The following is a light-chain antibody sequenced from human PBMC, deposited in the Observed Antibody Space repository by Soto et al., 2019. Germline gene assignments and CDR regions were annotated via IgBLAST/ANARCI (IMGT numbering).Light chain of an antibody. CDR3: QQDGISPLMYT. CDR1: QSVTNNH. V-gene: IGKV3-20*01. J-gene: IGKJ2*01. Sequence: EIVLMQSPGTLSLSPGERATLSCRASQSVTNNHLAWYQQKPCQAPRLLIYGASSRATGVPDMFSGSGSGTDFTLTITRLEPEDFALYYCQQDGISPLMYTFGQGTKLGVK. CDR2: GAS.